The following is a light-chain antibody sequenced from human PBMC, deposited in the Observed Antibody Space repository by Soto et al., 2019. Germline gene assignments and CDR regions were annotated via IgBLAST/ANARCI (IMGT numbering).Light chain of an antibody. CDR2: YDS. CDR3: QVWESNSDHPYV. CDR1: NIGVKT. V-gene: IGLV3-21*01. J-gene: IGLJ1*01. Sequence: SYELTQAPSVSVAPGQTARITCGGNNIGVKTVHWYQQRPGQAPVLVIYYDSDRPSGIPERFSGSNSGNTATLTISRVEAGDEADYYCQVWESNSDHPYVFGTGTKLTVL.